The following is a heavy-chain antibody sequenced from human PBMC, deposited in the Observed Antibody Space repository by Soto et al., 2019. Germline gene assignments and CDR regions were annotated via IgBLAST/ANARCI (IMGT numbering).Heavy chain of an antibody. D-gene: IGHD3-3*01. V-gene: IGHV4-30-4*01. Sequence: TLSLTCTVSGGSISSGDYYWSWIRQPPGKGLEWIGYIYYSGSTYYNPSLKSRVTISVDTSKNQFSLKLSSVTAADTAVYYCAREKADFWSGSNPYYYYYGMDVWGQGTTVTVSS. CDR2: IYYSGST. CDR1: GGSISSGDYY. J-gene: IGHJ6*02. CDR3: AREKADFWSGSNPYYYYYGMDV.